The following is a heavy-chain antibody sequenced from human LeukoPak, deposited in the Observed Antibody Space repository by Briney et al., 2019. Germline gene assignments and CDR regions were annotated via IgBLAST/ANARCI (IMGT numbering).Heavy chain of an antibody. D-gene: IGHD1-26*01. J-gene: IGHJ4*02. Sequence: PGRSLRLSCAASGFTFSSYGMHWVRQAPGKGLEWVAVISYDGSNKYYVDSVKGRFTISRDNSKNTLYLQMNSLRAEDTAVYYCAKDFRSGSYLFDYWGQGTLVTVSS. CDR3: AKDFRSGSYLFDY. CDR2: ISYDGSNK. CDR1: GFTFSSYG. V-gene: IGHV3-30*18.